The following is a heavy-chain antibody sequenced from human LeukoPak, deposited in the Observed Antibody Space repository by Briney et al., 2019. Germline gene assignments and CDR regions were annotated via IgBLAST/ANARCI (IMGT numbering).Heavy chain of an antibody. CDR1: GDSFSSYY. D-gene: IGHD3-3*01. J-gene: IGHJ4*02. CDR2: MYYSGST. V-gene: IGHV4-59*01. Sequence: SETLSLTCSVSGDSFSSYYWSWIRQPPGKGLEWVAYMYYSGSTKYNPSLKSRVAISVDTFKNQFSLKLSSVTAADTAIYYCARKYYAKYYFDNWGQGTLVTVSS. CDR3: ARKYYAKYYFDN.